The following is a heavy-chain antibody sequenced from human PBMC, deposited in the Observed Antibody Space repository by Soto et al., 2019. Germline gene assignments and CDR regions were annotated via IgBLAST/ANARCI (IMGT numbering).Heavy chain of an antibody. D-gene: IGHD3-10*01. Sequence: SETLSLTCSVSGGSISTRGYYWSWIRQHPGKGLEWIGYIYYSGSTYYNPSLKSRVTLSVDTSKNQFSLKLISVTAADTAVYYCARVGEIIGDYWGQGTLVTVSS. CDR3: ARVGEIIGDY. V-gene: IGHV4-31*03. CDR2: IYYSGST. CDR1: GGSISTRGYY. J-gene: IGHJ4*02.